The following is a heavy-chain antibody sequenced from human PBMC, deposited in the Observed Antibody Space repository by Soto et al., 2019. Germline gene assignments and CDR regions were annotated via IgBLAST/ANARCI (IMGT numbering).Heavy chain of an antibody. CDR1: GGTFSSYA. D-gene: IGHD3-3*01. CDR3: ARGRITIFGASGSYYYYGMDV. J-gene: IGHJ6*02. V-gene: IGHV1-69*13. CDR2: IIPIFGTA. Sequence: SVKVSCKASGGTFSSYAISWVRQAPGQGLEWMGGIIPIFGTANYAQKFQGRVTITADESTSTAYMELSSLRSEDTAVYYCARGRITIFGASGSYYYYGMDVWGQGTTVTVSS.